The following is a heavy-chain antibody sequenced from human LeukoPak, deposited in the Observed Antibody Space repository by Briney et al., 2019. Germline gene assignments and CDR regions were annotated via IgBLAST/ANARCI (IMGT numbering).Heavy chain of an antibody. V-gene: IGHV3-9*01. CDR3: AKFHSSGSYYEGYFDY. D-gene: IGHD1-26*01. J-gene: IGHJ4*02. CDR1: GFTFDDYA. Sequence: GGSLRLSCAVSGFTFDDYAMHWVRQAPGKSLEWVSGISWNSGNIAYADSVKGRFTISRDNAKNSLYLQMNSLRAEDTALYYCAKFHSSGSYYEGYFDYWGQGTLVTVSS. CDR2: ISWNSGNI.